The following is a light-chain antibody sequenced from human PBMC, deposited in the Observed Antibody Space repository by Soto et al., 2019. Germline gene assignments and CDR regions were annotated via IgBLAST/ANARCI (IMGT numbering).Light chain of an antibody. CDR2: LEGSGSY. CDR1: SGHSSYI. Sequence: QSVLTQSSSASASLGSSVKLTCTLSSGHSSYIIAWHQQQPGKAPRYLMKLEGSGSYNKGSGVPDRFSGSSSGADRYLTISNLQSEDEADYYCETWDNKRVFGGGTQLTVL. J-gene: IGLJ2*01. CDR3: ETWDNKRV. V-gene: IGLV4-60*03.